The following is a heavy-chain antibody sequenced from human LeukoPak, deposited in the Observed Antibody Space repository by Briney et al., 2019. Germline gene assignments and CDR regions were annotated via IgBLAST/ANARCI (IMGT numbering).Heavy chain of an antibody. J-gene: IGHJ6*03. CDR3: AKDANYYDSSYYYYMDV. CDR2: IRYDGSNK. Sequence: PGGSLRLSCAASGFTFSSYGMHWVRQAPGEGLEWVAFIRYDGSNKYYADSVKGRFTISRDNSKNTLYLQMNSLRAEDTAVYYCAKDANYYDSSYYYYMDVWGKGTTVTVSS. V-gene: IGHV3-30*02. D-gene: IGHD3-22*01. CDR1: GFTFSSYG.